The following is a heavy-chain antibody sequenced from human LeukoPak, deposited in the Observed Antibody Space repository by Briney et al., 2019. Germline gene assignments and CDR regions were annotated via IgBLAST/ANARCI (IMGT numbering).Heavy chain of an antibody. CDR1: GGSISGYY. CDR3: ARDGGDYAYYYYYYMAV. Sequence: PSETLSLTCTVSGGSISGYYWSWVRQPAGKGLEWIGRIYSSGSTNYNSSLNSRVTMSVDTSKNQFSLKLSSVTAADTAVYYCARDGGDYAYYYYYYMAVWGKGTTVIVCS. D-gene: IGHD2-21*01. V-gene: IGHV4-4*07. CDR2: IYSSGST. J-gene: IGHJ6*03.